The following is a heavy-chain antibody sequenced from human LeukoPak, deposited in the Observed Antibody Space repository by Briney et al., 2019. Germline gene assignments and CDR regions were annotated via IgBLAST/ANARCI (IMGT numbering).Heavy chain of an antibody. Sequence: GGSLRLSCAVSGFTFNSHHMHWVRQAPNKGLDWVAVAPHDGTSPSHAASVNGRFTISRDNSKDTVFLQMDSLRVDDTAIYYCARQSLGASGLDHWGQGALVTVSS. CDR3: ARQSLGASGLDH. CDR1: GFTFNSHH. CDR2: APHDGTSP. J-gene: IGHJ4*02. D-gene: IGHD1-26*01. V-gene: IGHV3-30*03.